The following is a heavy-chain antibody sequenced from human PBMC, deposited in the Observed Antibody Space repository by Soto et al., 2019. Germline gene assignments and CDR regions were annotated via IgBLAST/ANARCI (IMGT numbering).Heavy chain of an antibody. J-gene: IGHJ4*02. CDR2: IYYSGST. CDR3: ARAEAAARYDY. CDR1: GGSISSYY. D-gene: IGHD2-2*01. Sequence: SETLSLTCTVSGGSISSYYWSWIRQPPGKGLEWIGYIYYSGSTNYNPSLKSRVTISVDTSKNQFSLKLSSVTAADTAVYYCARAEAAARYDYWGQGTLVTVSS. V-gene: IGHV4-59*01.